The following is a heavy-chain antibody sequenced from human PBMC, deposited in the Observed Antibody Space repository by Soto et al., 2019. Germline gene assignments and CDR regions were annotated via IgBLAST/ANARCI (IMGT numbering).Heavy chain of an antibody. Sequence: PGGSLRLSCAASGFTFSNAWMSWVRQAPGKGLEWVGRIKSKTNGGTTDYAAPVKGRFTISRDDSKNTLYLQMNSLKTEDTAVYYCTTGATAAAGTSRGYYYYGMDVWGQGTTVTVSS. V-gene: IGHV3-15*01. D-gene: IGHD6-13*01. CDR3: TTGATAAAGTSRGYYYYGMDV. CDR2: IKSKTNGGTT. J-gene: IGHJ6*02. CDR1: GFTFSNAW.